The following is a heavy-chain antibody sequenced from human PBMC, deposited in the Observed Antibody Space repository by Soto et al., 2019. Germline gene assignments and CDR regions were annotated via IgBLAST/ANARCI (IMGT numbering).Heavy chain of an antibody. J-gene: IGHJ6*03. Sequence: GGSLRLSCAASGFTFSSYGMHWVRQAPGKGLEWVAVIWYDGSNKYYADSVKGRFTISRDNSKNTLYLQMNSLRAEDTAVYYCASNRLWFGELSPRYYYYYMDVWGKGTTVTVSS. D-gene: IGHD3-10*01. CDR3: ASNRLWFGELSPRYYYYYMDV. V-gene: IGHV3-33*01. CDR2: IWYDGSNK. CDR1: GFTFSSYG.